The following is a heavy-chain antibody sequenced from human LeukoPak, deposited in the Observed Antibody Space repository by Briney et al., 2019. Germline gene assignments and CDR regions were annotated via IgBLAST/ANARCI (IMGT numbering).Heavy chain of an antibody. CDR3: ARAPSEIGGYYPEYFRH. Sequence: GGSLRLSCAASGFTFSRYWMHWVRQAPGKGLVWVSRIKSDGSTNYADSVKGRFTISRDNAKNTVSLQMNSLRAEDTGVYYCARAPSEIGGYYPEYFRHWGKGTLVTVSS. D-gene: IGHD3-22*01. V-gene: IGHV3-74*01. CDR2: IKSDGST. CDR1: GFTFSRYW. J-gene: IGHJ1*01.